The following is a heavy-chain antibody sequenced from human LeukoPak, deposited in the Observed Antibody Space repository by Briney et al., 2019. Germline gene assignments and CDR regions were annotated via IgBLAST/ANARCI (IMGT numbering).Heavy chain of an antibody. V-gene: IGHV3-21*04. CDR1: GFTFSSYS. CDR3: ARDWNVWYFDY. Sequence: GGSLRLSCAASGFTFSSYSMNWVRQAPGKGLKWVSSISSSSSYIYYADSVKGRFTISRDNAKNSLYLQMNSLRAEGTAVYYCARDWNVWYFDYWGQGTLVTVPS. J-gene: IGHJ4*02. CDR2: ISSSSSYI. D-gene: IGHD1-1*01.